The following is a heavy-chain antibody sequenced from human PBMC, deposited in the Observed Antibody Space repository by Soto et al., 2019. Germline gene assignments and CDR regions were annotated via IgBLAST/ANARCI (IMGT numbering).Heavy chain of an antibody. CDR3: AAWPLSSWFDY. V-gene: IGHV3-7*05. J-gene: IGHJ4*02. CDR2: IDRDGSEK. Sequence: EVQLVESGGGLVQPGESLRLSCVGSGFTFNSYWMGWVRQAPGKGPQWVANIDRDGSEKSYVDSLKGRFTISRDNARRSVHLQMNSLGVEDTAVYYCAAWPLSSWFDYWGRGILVTVSS. CDR1: GFTFNSYW. D-gene: IGHD6-13*01.